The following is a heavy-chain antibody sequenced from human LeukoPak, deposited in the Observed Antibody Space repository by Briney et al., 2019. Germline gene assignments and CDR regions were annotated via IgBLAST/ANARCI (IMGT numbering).Heavy chain of an antibody. D-gene: IGHD1-26*01. Sequence: SETLSLTCTVSGGSISSHYWSWIRQPPGKGLEWIVYIYYSGSTNYNPSLKSRVTISVDTSKNQFSLKLSSVTAADTAVYYCARDSARTRGSYYIGAFDIWGQGTMVTVSS. CDR2: IYYSGST. V-gene: IGHV4-59*11. CDR3: ARDSARTRGSYYIGAFDI. J-gene: IGHJ3*02. CDR1: GGSISSHY.